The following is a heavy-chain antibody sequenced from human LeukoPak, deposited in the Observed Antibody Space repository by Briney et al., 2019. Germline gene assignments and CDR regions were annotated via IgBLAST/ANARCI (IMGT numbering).Heavy chain of an antibody. CDR2: ISSTGGST. V-gene: IGHV3-64D*06. Sequence: GGSLRLSCSASGFTFSRYAMHWVRQAPGKGLEYVSAISSTGGSTYYADSVKGRFTISRDNSKNTLYLQMSSLRTEDTAVYYCVKDGSGSYYTYYFDYWGQGTPVTVSS. CDR3: VKDGSGSYYTYYFDY. D-gene: IGHD3-10*01. CDR1: GFTFSRYA. J-gene: IGHJ4*02.